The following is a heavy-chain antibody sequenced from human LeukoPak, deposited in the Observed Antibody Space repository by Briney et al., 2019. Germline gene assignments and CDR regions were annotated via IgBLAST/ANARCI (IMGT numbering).Heavy chain of an antibody. V-gene: IGHV4-59*12. J-gene: IGHJ4*02. D-gene: IGHD4-11*01. CDR1: GGSISSFY. CDR2: THSSGST. CDR3: ARDPTTVTTIFDS. Sequence: SETLSLTCTVAGGSISSFYWGWIRQPPGKGVEWIGHTHSSGSTNYNPSLKSRVTISVDTSKNQLSLKLSSVTAADTAVYYCARDPTTVTTIFDSWGQGILVTVSS.